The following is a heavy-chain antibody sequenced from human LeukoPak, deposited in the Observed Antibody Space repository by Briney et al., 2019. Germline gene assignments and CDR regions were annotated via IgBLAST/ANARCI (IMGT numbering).Heavy chain of an antibody. CDR1: GFTFSRFW. CDR3: ARYDLLIKGSWRNENIDS. CDR2: IKQDGSEK. V-gene: IGHV3-7*01. J-gene: IGHJ5*01. Sequence: GGSHRPSCAASGFTFSRFWMNWVRQAPGKGLEWVANIKQDGSEKYYVDSVKGRFTISRDNAKNSLYLQMNSLRVEDTAVYYCARYDLLIKGSWRNENIDSWVLGSLVAVSS. D-gene: IGHD2/OR15-2a*01.